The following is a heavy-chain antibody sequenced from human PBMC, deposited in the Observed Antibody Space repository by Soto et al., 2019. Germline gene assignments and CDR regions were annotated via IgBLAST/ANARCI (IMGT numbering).Heavy chain of an antibody. V-gene: IGHV3-48*03. CDR3: ARDSEVLLDC. Sequence: EVQLVESGGGLVQPGGSLRLSCAVSGFTFSSYEMNWVRQAPGRGLEWVSYISAGGGSNKYYADSVKGRFTISRDNAKGSLYLQMNSLRAEDTAVYDCARDSEVLLDCWGQVTPVTVSS. J-gene: IGHJ4*02. D-gene: IGHD3-10*01. CDR1: GFTFSSYE. CDR2: ISAGGGSNK.